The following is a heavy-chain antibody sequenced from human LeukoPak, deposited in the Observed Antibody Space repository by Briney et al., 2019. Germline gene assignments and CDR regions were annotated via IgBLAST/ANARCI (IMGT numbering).Heavy chain of an antibody. CDR1: GFTFSSYA. CDR3: ARQESDCSGGSCSVYYFDY. Sequence: GGSLRLSCAASGFTFSSYAMSWVRQAPGKGLEWVGRIKSKTDGGTTDYAAPVKGRLTISRDKAENSLYLQMNGLRVEDTAVYYCARQESDCSGGSCSVYYFDYWGQGTLVTVSS. J-gene: IGHJ4*02. CDR2: IKSKTDGGTT. V-gene: IGHV3-15*01. D-gene: IGHD2-15*01.